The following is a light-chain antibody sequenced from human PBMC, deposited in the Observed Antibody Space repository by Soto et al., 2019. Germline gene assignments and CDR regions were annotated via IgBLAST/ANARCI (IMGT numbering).Light chain of an antibody. CDR1: QSISSNY. J-gene: IGKJ3*01. CDR2: DAS. Sequence: EMVLTQSPGTLSLSPGERATLSCRASQSISSNYLAWYQQRPGQAPRLLIFDASYRATGIPDRFSGSGSGTDFTLTISRLEPEDFAVYYCQQYSSSPPEFTFGPGTRVDSK. CDR3: QQYSSSPPEFT. V-gene: IGKV3-20*01.